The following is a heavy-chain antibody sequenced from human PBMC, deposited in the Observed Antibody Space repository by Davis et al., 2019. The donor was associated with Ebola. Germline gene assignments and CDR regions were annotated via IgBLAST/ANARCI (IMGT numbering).Heavy chain of an antibody. CDR2: IYPGDSET. Sequence: KVSCKGSGYTFTSYWIAWVRQVPGKGLEWMGSIYPGDSETRYSPSLQGQATISVDTSTSTAYMEMSRLRSDDTAVYFCARGGITMMIVPRDYYYGLDVWGQGTTVTVSS. V-gene: IGHV5-51*01. D-gene: IGHD3-22*01. CDR1: GYTFTSYW. CDR3: ARGGITMMIVPRDYYYGLDV. J-gene: IGHJ6*02.